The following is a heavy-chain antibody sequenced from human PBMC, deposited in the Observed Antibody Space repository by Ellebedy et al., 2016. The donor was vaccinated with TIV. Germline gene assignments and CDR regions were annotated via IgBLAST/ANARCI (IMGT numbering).Heavy chain of an antibody. J-gene: IGHJ3*02. D-gene: IGHD3-16*01. CDR1: GGSISSYY. CDR3: ARVAYVAAFDI. Sequence: MPSETLSLTCTVSGGSISSYYWTWIRQPPGKRLEWIGYISYGGNTNYNPSLKSRVTISVDTSKNQFSLNLKSVTAADTAVYYCARVAYVAAFDIWGQGAMVTVSS. V-gene: IGHV4-59*01. CDR2: ISYGGNT.